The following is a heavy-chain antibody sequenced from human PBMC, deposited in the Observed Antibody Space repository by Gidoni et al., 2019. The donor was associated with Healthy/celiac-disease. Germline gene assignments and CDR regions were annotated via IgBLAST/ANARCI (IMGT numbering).Heavy chain of an antibody. CDR2: ISGSGCST. CDR3: AKPLGYCSGGSCWVYYYGMDV. V-gene: IGHV3-23*01. CDR1: GFTFSSYA. J-gene: IGHJ6*02. Sequence: EVQLLESGGGLVQPGGSLRLSCAASGFTFSSYAMSWVRQAPGKGLEWVSAISGSGCSTYYADSVKGRFTISRDNSKNTLYLQMNSLRAEDTAVYYCAKPLGYCSGGSCWVYYYGMDVWGQGTTVTVSS. D-gene: IGHD2-15*01.